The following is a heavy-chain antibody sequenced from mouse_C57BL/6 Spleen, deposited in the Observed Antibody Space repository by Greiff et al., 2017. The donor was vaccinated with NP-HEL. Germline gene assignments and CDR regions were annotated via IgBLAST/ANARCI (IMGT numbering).Heavy chain of an antibody. D-gene: IGHD1-1*01. V-gene: IGHV14-2*01. CDR1: GFNIKDYY. CDR2: IDPEDGET. Sequence: DVKLQESGAELVKSGVSVKLSCTASGFNIKDYYMHWVKQRTEQGLEWIGRIDPEDGETKYAPKFQGKATITADTSSNTAYLQLSSLTSEDTAVYYCARRGTVVADAMDYWSQGTSVTVSS. J-gene: IGHJ4*01. CDR3: ARRGTVVADAMDY.